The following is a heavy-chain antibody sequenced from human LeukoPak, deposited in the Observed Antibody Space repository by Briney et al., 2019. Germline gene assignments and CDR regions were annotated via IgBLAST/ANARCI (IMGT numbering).Heavy chain of an antibody. Sequence: SVKVSCKASGGTFSSYAISWVRQAPGQGLEWMGGIIPIFGTANYAQKFQGRVTITADESTSTAYVELSSLRSEDTAVYYCQYDILTGYSYSSSSGFDYWGQGTLVTVSS. D-gene: IGHD3-9*01. CDR3: QYDILTGYSYSSSSGFDY. CDR2: IIPIFGTA. V-gene: IGHV1-69*13. CDR1: GGTFSSYA. J-gene: IGHJ4*02.